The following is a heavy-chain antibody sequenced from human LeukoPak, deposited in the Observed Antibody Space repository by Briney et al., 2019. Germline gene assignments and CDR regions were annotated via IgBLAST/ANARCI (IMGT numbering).Heavy chain of an antibody. CDR3: ARDRGAVTDVFDY. V-gene: IGHV3-11*04. J-gene: IGHJ4*02. Sequence: GGSLRLSCVASGFTFSDYYLSWIRQAPGKGLEWVSYIRSSGTTIHYADSVKGRFTISRDNAKNSLYLQMNSLRAEDTAVYYCARDRGAVTDVFDYWGQGTLVTVSS. CDR2: IRSSGTTI. CDR1: GFTFSDYY. D-gene: IGHD6-19*01.